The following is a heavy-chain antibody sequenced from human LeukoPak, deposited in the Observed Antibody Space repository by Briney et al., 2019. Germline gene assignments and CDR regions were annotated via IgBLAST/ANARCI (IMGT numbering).Heavy chain of an antibody. CDR3: ARDGGYRRQYSSSSGNWFDP. D-gene: IGHD6-6*01. Sequence: ASVKVSCKASGYTFTSYGISWVRQAPGQGLEWMGWISAYNGNTNYAQKLQGRVTMTTDTSTSTAYMELRSLRSDDAAVYYCARDGGYRRQYSSSSGNWFDPWGQGTLVTVSS. J-gene: IGHJ5*02. V-gene: IGHV1-18*01. CDR1: GYTFTSYG. CDR2: ISAYNGNT.